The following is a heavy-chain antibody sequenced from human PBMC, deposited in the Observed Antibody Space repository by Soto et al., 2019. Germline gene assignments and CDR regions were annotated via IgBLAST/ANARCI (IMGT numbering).Heavy chain of an antibody. CDR2: ISYSGRT. CDR1: SGSTSSYS. V-gene: IGHV4-59*01. Sequence: SETLSLTCTVSSGSTSSYSWSWIRQPPGKGLEWIGYISYSGRTNYNPSLKSRVTISVDTSKNQFSLNLRSVSAADTAVYYCVRGRQAYGLDVWGQGATVT. CDR3: VRGRQAYGLDV. J-gene: IGHJ6*02.